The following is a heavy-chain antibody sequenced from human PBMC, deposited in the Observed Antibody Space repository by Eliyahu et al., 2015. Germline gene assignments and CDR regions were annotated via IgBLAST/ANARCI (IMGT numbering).Heavy chain of an antibody. CDR3: ARGSYNWNLPFDY. CDR1: GXXIRXGGXX. V-gene: IGHV4-31*03. D-gene: IGHD1-20*01. CDR2: IYNGGST. J-gene: IGHJ4*02. Sequence: QVQLQESGPGLVRPXQTLSLXCTVXGXXIRXGGXXWSWIRQHPGKGLEWIGYIYNGGSTYYSPSLKSRITISVDTSKNQFSLKLSSVTAADTAVYYCARGSYNWNLPFDYWGQGTLVTVSS.